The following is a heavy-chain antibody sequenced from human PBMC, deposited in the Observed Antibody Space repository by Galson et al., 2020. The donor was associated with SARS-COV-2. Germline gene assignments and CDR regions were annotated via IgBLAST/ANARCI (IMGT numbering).Heavy chain of an antibody. D-gene: IGHD3-10*01. V-gene: IGHV1-18*01. CDR2: ISAYNGNT. CDR3: ARARGELWFGEVGY. J-gene: IGHJ4*02. CDR1: GYTFTSYG. Sequence: ASVKVSCKASGYTFTSYGISWVRQAPGQGLEWMGWISAYNGNTNYAQKLQGRVTITTDTSTSTAYMELRSLRSDDTAVYYCARARGELWFGEVGYWGQGTLVTVSS.